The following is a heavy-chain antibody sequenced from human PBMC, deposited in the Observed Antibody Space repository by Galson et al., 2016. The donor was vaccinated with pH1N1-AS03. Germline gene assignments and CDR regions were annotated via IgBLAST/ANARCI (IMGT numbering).Heavy chain of an antibody. J-gene: IGHJ6*02. V-gene: IGHV5-51*01. CDR1: GHIFANYW. Sequence: SGAEVKKPGESLKISCKGSGHIFANYWIGWVRQTPGKGLEWMGLIYPGDSDTRYSPSFQGQVTISADKSLSTAYLQWSSLKASDTAMYYCASSRIAAHTYYYHGIDVWGQGTTVTVPS. CDR2: IYPGDSDT. CDR3: ASSRIAAHTYYYHGIDV. D-gene: IGHD6-6*01.